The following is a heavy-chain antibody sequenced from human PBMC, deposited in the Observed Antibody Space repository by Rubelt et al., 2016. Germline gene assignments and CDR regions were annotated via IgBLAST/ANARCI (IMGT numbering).Heavy chain of an antibody. CDR1: GYSFTSYW. CDR2: IDPSDSYT. V-gene: IGHV5-10-1*01. Sequence: EVQLVQSGAEVKKPGESLRISCKGSGYSFTSYWISWVRQMPGKGLEWMGRIDPSDSYTNYRPSFQGNVTISAEKSISTAYLQWSGLKASDTAMYYCARLFGGTNYNYFQHWGQGTLVTVSS. D-gene: IGHD1-26*01. J-gene: IGHJ1*01. CDR3: ARLFGGTNYNYFQH.